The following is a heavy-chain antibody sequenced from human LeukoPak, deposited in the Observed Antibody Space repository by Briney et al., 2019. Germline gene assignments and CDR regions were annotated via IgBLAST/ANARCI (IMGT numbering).Heavy chain of an antibody. V-gene: IGHV3-43D*03. CDR3: AKGTSSWHEFDS. CDR2: ITWDGDST. D-gene: IGHD6-13*01. CDR1: GFTFDGYA. J-gene: IGHJ4*02. Sequence: PGGSLRLSCAASGFTFDGYAMHWVRQAPGKGLEWVSLITWDGDSTYYADSVKGRFTISRDNSKNYLYLQMNSLRAEDTALYYCAKGTSSWHEFDSWGQGTLVTVSS.